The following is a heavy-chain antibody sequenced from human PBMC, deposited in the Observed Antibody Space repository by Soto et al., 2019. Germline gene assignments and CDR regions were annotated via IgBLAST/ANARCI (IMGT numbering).Heavy chain of an antibody. CDR3: AIEKSPPRDSTFPFKDAFDI. J-gene: IGHJ3*02. D-gene: IGHD3-22*01. CDR1: EFTFDEYP. V-gene: IGHV3-9*01. CDR2: ITWSSGKV. Sequence: PGESLRISCAASEFTFDEYPMQWVRHAPGTGPEWDSGITWSSGKVDYADSVKGRLTISRDNAKASLYVQMNGLSIEDAALYYCAIEKSPPRDSTFPFKDAFDIWGQGTMVTV.